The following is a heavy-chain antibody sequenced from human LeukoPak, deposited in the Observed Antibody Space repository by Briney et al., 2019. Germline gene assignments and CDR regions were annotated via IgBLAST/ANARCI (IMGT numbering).Heavy chain of an antibody. J-gene: IGHJ4*02. CDR3: ARGTYYYDSSGYSLFDY. CDR2: IYYSGST. V-gene: IGHV4-59*01. CDR1: RGSISSYY. Sequence: SETLSLTCTVSRGSISSYYWSWIRQPPGKGLEWIGYIYYSGSTNYNPSLKSRVTISVDTSKNQFSLKLSSVTAADTAVYYCARGTYYYDSSGYSLFDYWGQGTLVTVSS. D-gene: IGHD3-22*01.